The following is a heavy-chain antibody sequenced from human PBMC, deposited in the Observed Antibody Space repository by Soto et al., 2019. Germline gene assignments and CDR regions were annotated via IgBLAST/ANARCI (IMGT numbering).Heavy chain of an antibody. J-gene: IGHJ4*02. CDR3: PRSLGETTPLFDY. Sequence: QVQLVQSGAEMKQPGASVKLSCQASGYIFIHCFMHWVRQAPGQGLERMGGINPSSGTTTYAKKFQGRVAVIRDTSTSTVYMELSSLGSADTAMYYCPRSLGETTPLFDYWGQGSLVTVSA. D-gene: IGHD1-26*01. CDR2: INPSSGTT. V-gene: IGHV1-46*01. CDR1: GYIFIHCF.